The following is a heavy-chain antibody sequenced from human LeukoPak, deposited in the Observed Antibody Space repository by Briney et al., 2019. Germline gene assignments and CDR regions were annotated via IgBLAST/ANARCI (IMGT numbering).Heavy chain of an antibody. CDR2: IIPIFGTA. Sequence: SVKVSCKASGGTFSSYAISWVRQAPGQGLEWMGGIIPIFGTANYAQKFQGRVTITADKSTSTAYMELRSLRSDDTAVYYCARDPLTDHLPVPDAFDFWGQGTMVTVSS. D-gene: IGHD4-11*01. V-gene: IGHV1-69*06. J-gene: IGHJ3*01. CDR1: GGTFSSYA. CDR3: ARDPLTDHLPVPDAFDF.